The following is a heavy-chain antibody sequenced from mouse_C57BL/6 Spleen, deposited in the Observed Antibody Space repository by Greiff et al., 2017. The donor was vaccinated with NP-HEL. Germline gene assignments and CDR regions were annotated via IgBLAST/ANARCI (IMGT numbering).Heavy chain of an antibody. CDR3: ARSIEGYFFFDY. D-gene: IGHD2-3*01. J-gene: IGHJ2*01. V-gene: IGHV1-69*01. Sequence: QVQLQLPGAELVMPGASVKLSCKASGYTFTSYWMHWVKQRPGQGLEWIGEIDPSDSYTNYNQKFKGKSTLTVDKSSSTAYMQLSSLTSEDSAVYYCARSIEGYFFFDYWGQGTTLTVSS. CDR2: IDPSDSYT. CDR1: GYTFTSYW.